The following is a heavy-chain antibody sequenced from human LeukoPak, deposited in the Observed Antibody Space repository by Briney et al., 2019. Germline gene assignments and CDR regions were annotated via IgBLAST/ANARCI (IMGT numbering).Heavy chain of an antibody. J-gene: IGHJ4*02. D-gene: IGHD1-26*01. CDR3: ARDLVGGSYYDY. CDR2: IYYSGST. Sequence: PSETLSLTCTVSGGSISSGDYYWSWIRQPPGKGLEWIGYIYYSGSTYYNPSLKSRVTISVDTSKNQFSLKLSSVTAADTAVHYCARDLVGGSYYDYWGQGTLVTVSS. CDR1: GGSISSGDYY. V-gene: IGHV4-30-4*01.